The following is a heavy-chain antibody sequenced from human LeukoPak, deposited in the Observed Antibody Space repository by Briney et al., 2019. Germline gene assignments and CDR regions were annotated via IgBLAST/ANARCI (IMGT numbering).Heavy chain of an antibody. Sequence: ASVKVSCKTSGYTFTGYYRHWVRQAPGQGLEWMGWINPNSGGTNYPQKFQGRVTMTRDTSITTAYMELSSLRSDDTAVYYCARAGVRYYYDSSGYYLDFDFWGQGTLVTVSS. D-gene: IGHD3-22*01. CDR1: GYTFTGYY. V-gene: IGHV1-2*02. J-gene: IGHJ4*02. CDR2: INPNSGGT. CDR3: ARAGVRYYYDSSGYYLDFDF.